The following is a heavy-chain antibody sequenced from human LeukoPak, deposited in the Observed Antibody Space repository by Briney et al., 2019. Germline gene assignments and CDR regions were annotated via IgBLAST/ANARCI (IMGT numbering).Heavy chain of an antibody. D-gene: IGHD6-25*01. Sequence: SETLSLTCTVSGGSISSYYWSWIRQPPGKGLEWIGYIYYSGSTNYNPSLKSRVTISVDTSKNQFSLKLSSVTAADTAVYYCARLDRGINAAHFDYWGQGTLVTVSS. CDR1: GGSISSYY. J-gene: IGHJ4*02. CDR3: ARLDRGINAAHFDY. V-gene: IGHV4-59*08. CDR2: IYYSGST.